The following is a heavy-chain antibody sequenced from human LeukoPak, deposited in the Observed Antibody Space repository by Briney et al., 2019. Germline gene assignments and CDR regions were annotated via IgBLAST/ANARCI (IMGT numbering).Heavy chain of an antibody. Sequence: GESLKISCKGSGYSFPTYWIGWVRQMPGKGLEWMGIIYPGDSDTRYSPSFQGQVTISADKSISTAYLQWSSLKASDTAIYYCAKNKATRPGPFVTKDDYGGRGPLVTVSS. D-gene: IGHD6-6*01. J-gene: IGHJ4*02. CDR3: AKNKATRPGPFVTKDDY. CDR2: IYPGDSDT. CDR1: GYSFPTYW. V-gene: IGHV5-51*01.